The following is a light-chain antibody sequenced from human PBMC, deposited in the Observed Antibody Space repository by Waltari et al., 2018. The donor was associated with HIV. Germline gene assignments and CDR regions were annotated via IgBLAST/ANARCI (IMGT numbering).Light chain of an antibody. Sequence: DIQMTQPPSTLSASVGDRVTITCRASQSIDSWLARYQQKPGKAPNLLIYKASTLESGGPSRFSGSGSGTEFTLTISSLQPDDFATYYCQQYNSISWTFGQGTKVEIK. V-gene: IGKV1-5*03. J-gene: IGKJ1*01. CDR2: KAS. CDR1: QSIDSW. CDR3: QQYNSISWT.